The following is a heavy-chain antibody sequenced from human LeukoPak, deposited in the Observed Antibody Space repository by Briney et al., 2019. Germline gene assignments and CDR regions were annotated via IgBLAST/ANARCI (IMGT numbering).Heavy chain of an antibody. CDR3: AREWAYYYGSSGYFDY. CDR1: GFTFSGYW. V-gene: IGHV3-7*01. CDR2: IKLDGSEK. J-gene: IGHJ4*02. D-gene: IGHD3-22*01. Sequence: GGSLRLSCAASGFTFSGYWMSWVRQAPGKGLEWVANIKLDGSEKYYVDSVKGRFTVSRDNAKNSLLLQMSSLRAEDTAVYFCAREWAYYYGSSGYFDYWGQGTLVTVSS.